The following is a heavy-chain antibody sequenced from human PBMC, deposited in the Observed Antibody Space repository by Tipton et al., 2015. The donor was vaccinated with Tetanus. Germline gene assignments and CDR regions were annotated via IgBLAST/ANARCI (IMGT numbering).Heavy chain of an antibody. D-gene: IGHD2-15*01. CDR3: AREADCSGGSCFSGDFDT. CDR2: ISNDGGNK. J-gene: IGHJ4*02. Sequence: SLRLSCAASGFTIRSYGMHWVRQAPGKGLEWVALISNDGGNKYYSDSVKGRFTISRDNSRNTVYLQMSSLRAEDTALYYCAREADCSGGSCFSGDFDTWGQGTQVTVSS. CDR1: GFTIRSYG. V-gene: IGHV3-30*03.